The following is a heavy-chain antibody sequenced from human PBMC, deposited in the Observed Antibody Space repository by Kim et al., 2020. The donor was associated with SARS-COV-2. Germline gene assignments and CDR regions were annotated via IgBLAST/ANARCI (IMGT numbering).Heavy chain of an antibody. V-gene: IGHV3-15*01. D-gene: IGHD4-17*01. Sequence: APVKGRFTISRDDSKNTLYLQMNSLKTEDTAVYYCTTDCVHGDYYYGMDVWGQGTTVTVSS. CDR3: TTDCVHGDYYYGMDV. J-gene: IGHJ6*02.